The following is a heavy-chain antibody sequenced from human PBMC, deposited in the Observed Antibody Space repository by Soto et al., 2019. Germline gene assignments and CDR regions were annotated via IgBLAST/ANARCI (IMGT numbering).Heavy chain of an antibody. CDR1: GFTFSSYS. D-gene: IGHD5-18*01. J-gene: IGHJ6*02. Sequence: GGSLRLSCAASGFTFSSYSMNWVRQDPGKGLEWVSSISSSSSYIYYADSVKGRFTISRDNAKNSLYLQMNSLRAEDTAVYYCARGGDTAMVTGLYYYYYGMDVWGQGTTVTVSS. CDR3: ARGGDTAMVTGLYYYYYGMDV. V-gene: IGHV3-21*01. CDR2: ISSSSSYI.